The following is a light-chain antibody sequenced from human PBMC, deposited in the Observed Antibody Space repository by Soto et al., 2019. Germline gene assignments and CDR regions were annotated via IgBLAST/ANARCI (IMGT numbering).Light chain of an antibody. CDR3: SSYTSTTTLVI. Sequence: QSALTQPASVSGSPGRSITISCTGTSSDVGGYDYVSWYQHHPGKAPKLIIYAVSNRPSGVSNRFSGCKSGNTASLTVSGLQAEDEADYYCSSYTSTTTLVIFGGGTKLTVL. CDR2: AVS. J-gene: IGLJ2*01. CDR1: SSDVGGYDY. V-gene: IGLV2-14*01.